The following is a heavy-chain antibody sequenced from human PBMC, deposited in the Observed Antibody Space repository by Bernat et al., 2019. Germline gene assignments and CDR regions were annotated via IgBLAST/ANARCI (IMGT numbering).Heavy chain of an antibody. D-gene: IGHD4-17*01. J-gene: IGHJ4*02. CDR3: AKDSAPFDPFATVTTGVGDY. V-gene: IGHV3-30*18. CDR2: ISYDGSNK. CDR1: GFTFSSYG. Sequence: QVQLVESGGGVVQPGRSLRLSCAASGFTFSSYGMHWVRQAPGKGLEWVAVISYDGSNKYYADSVKGRFTISRDNSKNTLYLQMNSLRAEDTAVYYCAKDSAPFDPFATVTTGVGDYWGQGTLVTVSS.